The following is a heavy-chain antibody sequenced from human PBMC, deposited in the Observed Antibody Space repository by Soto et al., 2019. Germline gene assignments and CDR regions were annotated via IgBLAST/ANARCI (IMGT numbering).Heavy chain of an antibody. Sequence: SVKASWNASGGTFSSYAISWVRQSPEQGLEWMGGIIPIFGTANYAQKFQGRVTITADEPTSTAYMELSSLRSEDTAVYYCARDRYYYDSSGYFRAFDIWGQGTMVTVSS. CDR1: GGTFSSYA. D-gene: IGHD3-22*01. V-gene: IGHV1-69*13. CDR3: ARDRYYYDSSGYFRAFDI. CDR2: IIPIFGTA. J-gene: IGHJ3*02.